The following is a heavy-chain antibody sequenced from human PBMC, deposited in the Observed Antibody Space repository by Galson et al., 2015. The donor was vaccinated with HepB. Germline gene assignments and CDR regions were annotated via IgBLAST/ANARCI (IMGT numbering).Heavy chain of an antibody. CDR2: ISGRGDNT. J-gene: IGHJ6*02. CDR1: GFTFNSYA. Sequence: SLRLSCAASGFTFNSYAMSWVRQAPGKGLEWVSSISGRGDNTYYADSVKGRFTISRDNSKKMVFLQMNNLRADDTALYYCGKDPVRASYRPYGMDVWGQGTTVTVSS. CDR3: GKDPVRASYRPYGMDV. V-gene: IGHV3-23*01. D-gene: IGHD5-18*01.